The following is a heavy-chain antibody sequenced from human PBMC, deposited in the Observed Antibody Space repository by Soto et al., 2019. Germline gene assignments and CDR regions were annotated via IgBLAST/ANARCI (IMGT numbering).Heavy chain of an antibody. D-gene: IGHD6-19*01. CDR2: IYYSGST. Sequence: SETLSLTCTVSGGSISSGGYYWSWIRQHPGKGLEWIGYIYYSGSTYYNPSLKSRVTISVDTSKNQFSLKLSSVTAADTAVYYCARVIAVAGPAFVYCGQGTLVTVST. J-gene: IGHJ4*02. CDR1: GGSISSGGYY. V-gene: IGHV4-31*03. CDR3: ARVIAVAGPAFVY.